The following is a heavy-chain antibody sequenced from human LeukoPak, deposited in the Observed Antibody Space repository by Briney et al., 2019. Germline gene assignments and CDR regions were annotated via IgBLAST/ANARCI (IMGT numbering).Heavy chain of an antibody. Sequence: SETLSLTCTVSGGSISSSSYYWGWIRQPPGKGLEWIGSIYYSGSTYYNPSLKSRVTISVDTSKNQFSLKLSSVTAADTAVYYCARILSVLRYFDWLLGSFDYWGQGTVVTVSS. J-gene: IGHJ4*02. D-gene: IGHD3-9*01. CDR1: GGSISSSSYY. V-gene: IGHV4-39*01. CDR3: ARILSVLRYFDWLLGSFDY. CDR2: IYYSGST.